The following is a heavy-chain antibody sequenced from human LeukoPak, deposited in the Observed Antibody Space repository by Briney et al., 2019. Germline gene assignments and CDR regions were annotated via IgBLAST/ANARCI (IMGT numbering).Heavy chain of an antibody. Sequence: SESLSLTCTVSGRSISSYYWSWVRQPAGKGMEWIGCIYTSGSTNYNASLKSTVTMSVDTSKNQFSLKLSSVPAADTDVYYCARAIENTEDNWNYGHAFDIWGQGTMVTVSS. V-gene: IGHV4-4*07. D-gene: IGHD1-7*01. CDR1: GRSISSYY. CDR2: IYTSGST. J-gene: IGHJ3*02. CDR3: ARAIENTEDNWNYGHAFDI.